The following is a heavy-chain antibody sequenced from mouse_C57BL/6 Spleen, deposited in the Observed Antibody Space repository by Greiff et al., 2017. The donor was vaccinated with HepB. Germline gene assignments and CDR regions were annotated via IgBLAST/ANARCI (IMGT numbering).Heavy chain of an antibody. CDR3: AREGTTVVATGYWYFDV. J-gene: IGHJ1*03. CDR1: GYTFTSYW. D-gene: IGHD1-1*01. V-gene: IGHV1-72*01. CDR2: IDPNSGGT. Sequence: QVQLKQPGAELVKPGASVKLSCKASGYTFTSYWMHWVKQRPGRGLEWIGRIDPNSGGTKYNEKFKSKATLTVDKPSSTAYMQLSSLTSEDSAVYYCAREGTTVVATGYWYFDVWGTGTTVTVSS.